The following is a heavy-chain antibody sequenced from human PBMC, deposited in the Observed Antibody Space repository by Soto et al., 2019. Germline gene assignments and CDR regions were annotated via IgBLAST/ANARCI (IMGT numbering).Heavy chain of an antibody. CDR3: ASGQTGYCIRTSCYDPTNWYFDL. D-gene: IGHD2-2*01. V-gene: IGHV1-69*12. J-gene: IGHJ2*01. CDR2: IIPIFGTA. CDR1: GGTFSSYA. Sequence: QVQLVQSGAEVKKPGSSVKVSCKASGGTFSSYAISWVRQAPGQGLEWMGGIIPIFGTANYAQKFQGRVTITADESTSTAYMELSSLRSEDTAVYYCASGQTGYCIRTSCYDPTNWYFDLWGRGTLVTVSS.